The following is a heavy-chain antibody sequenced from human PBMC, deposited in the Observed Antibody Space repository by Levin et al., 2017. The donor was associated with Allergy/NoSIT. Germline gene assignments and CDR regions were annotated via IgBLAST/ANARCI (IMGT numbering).Heavy chain of an antibody. V-gene: IGHV3-23*01. CDR3: AGHIHYYVDY. CDR2: ISGDGKTT. J-gene: IGHJ4*01. D-gene: IGHD2-21*01. CDR1: GFTFSYYA. Sequence: GGSLRLSCTVSGFTFSYYAMSWVRQTPEKGLEWVSVISGDGKTTYYADSVQGRFTISRDNSKNTLYLHMNDLRGEDTALFFCAGHIHYYVDYWGHGTLVTVSS.